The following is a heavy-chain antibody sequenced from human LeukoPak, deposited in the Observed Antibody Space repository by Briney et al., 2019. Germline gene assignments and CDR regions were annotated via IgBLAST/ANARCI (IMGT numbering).Heavy chain of an antibody. CDR3: AREWKTAMVIYYFDY. CDR2: INPNSGGT. Sequence: GSVKVSCKASGYTFTGYYMHWVRQAPGQGLEWMGWINPNSGGTNYAQKFQGRVTMTRDTSISTAYMELSRLRSDDTAVYYCAREWKTAMVIYYFDYWGQGTLVTVSS. J-gene: IGHJ4*02. V-gene: IGHV1-2*02. D-gene: IGHD5-18*01. CDR1: GYTFTGYY.